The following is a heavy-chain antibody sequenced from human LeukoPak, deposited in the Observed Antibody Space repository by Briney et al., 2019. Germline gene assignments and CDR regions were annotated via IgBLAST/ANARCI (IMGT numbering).Heavy chain of an antibody. V-gene: IGHV4-39*07. D-gene: IGHD3-16*01. CDR3: AKRIMITFGGVTNDDAFDI. Sequence: PSETLSLTCTVSGGSISSSSYYWGWIRQPPGKGLEWIGNIYYSGSTYYNPSLKSRVTISVDTSKNQFSLKLSSVTAADTAVYYCAKRIMITFGGVTNDDAFDIWGQGTMVTVSS. J-gene: IGHJ3*02. CDR1: GGSISSSSYY. CDR2: IYYSGST.